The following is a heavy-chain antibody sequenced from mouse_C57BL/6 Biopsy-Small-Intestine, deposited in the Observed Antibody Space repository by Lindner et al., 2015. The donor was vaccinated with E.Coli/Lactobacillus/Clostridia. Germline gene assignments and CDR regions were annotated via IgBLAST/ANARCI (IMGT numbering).Heavy chain of an antibody. Sequence: VQLQESGPELVKPGASVRVSCKASGYTFTNYVMNWVKQKPGQGLEWIGYINPYNDGTKYNEKFKGRATLTSDKSSNTAYMELSSLTSEDSAFYYCAVYYSNYVFAYWGQGTLVTVSA. V-gene: IGHV1-14*01. CDR2: INPYNDGT. CDR1: GYTFTNYV. CDR3: AVYYSNYVFAY. D-gene: IGHD2-5*01. J-gene: IGHJ3*01.